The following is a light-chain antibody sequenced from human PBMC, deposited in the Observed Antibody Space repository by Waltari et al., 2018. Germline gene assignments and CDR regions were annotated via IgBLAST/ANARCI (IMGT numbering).Light chain of an antibody. V-gene: IGKV1-39*01. Sequence: DIQMTQSPSSLSASVGDRVNITCRASQSISSYLNWYKQKPGKAPNFLIYGASNLQSGVPSRFSGSGSGTDFTLTISSLQLEDFATYSCQQSHSIPWTFGQGTKVEI. CDR2: GAS. CDR1: QSISSY. CDR3: QQSHSIPWT. J-gene: IGKJ1*01.